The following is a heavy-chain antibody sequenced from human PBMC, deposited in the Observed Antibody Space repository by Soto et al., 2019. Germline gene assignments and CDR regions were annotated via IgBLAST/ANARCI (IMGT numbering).Heavy chain of an antibody. CDR2: ISYDGSNK. Sequence: GGSLRLSCSSSGLTFSSYGMHWVRKAPGKGLEWVAVISYDGSNKYYADSVKGRFTISRDNSKNTLYLQMNSLRAEDTAVYYCAKDRGSSRYYYYYDMDVWGKGTTVTVSS. V-gene: IGHV3-30*18. J-gene: IGHJ6*03. D-gene: IGHD6-13*01. CDR1: GLTFSSYG. CDR3: AKDRGSSRYYYYYDMDV.